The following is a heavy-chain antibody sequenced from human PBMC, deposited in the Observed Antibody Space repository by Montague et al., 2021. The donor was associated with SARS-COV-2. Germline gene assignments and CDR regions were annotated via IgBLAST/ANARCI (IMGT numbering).Heavy chain of an antibody. Sequence: SETLSLTCTVAGGSISSNNYYWDWIRQPPGKGLEWIGSIYDSGSTYYNPSLKSRVTISVNTTKNHFSLKPNSVTAAATAVYYCARRGRKLLPVATTIGGFDIWGQGTMVTVSS. D-gene: IGHD5-12*01. J-gene: IGHJ3*02. CDR2: IYDSGST. V-gene: IGHV4-39*02. CDR1: GGSISSNNYY. CDR3: ARRGRKLLPVATTIGGFDI.